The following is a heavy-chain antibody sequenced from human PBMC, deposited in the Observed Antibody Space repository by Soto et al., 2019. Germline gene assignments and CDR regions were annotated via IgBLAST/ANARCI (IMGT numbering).Heavy chain of an antibody. D-gene: IGHD1-26*01. Sequence: QVQLVQSWAEVKKPGASVKVSCKASGYTFTSYDIYWVRQATGQGLEWMGWMNANSGNTGYAQKFQGRVTMTRNTSISTAYMELSSLRSEATAVYYCARERSGSSDYWGQGTLVTVSS. CDR3: ARERSGSSDY. V-gene: IGHV1-8*01. CDR2: MNANSGNT. CDR1: GYTFTSYD. J-gene: IGHJ4*02.